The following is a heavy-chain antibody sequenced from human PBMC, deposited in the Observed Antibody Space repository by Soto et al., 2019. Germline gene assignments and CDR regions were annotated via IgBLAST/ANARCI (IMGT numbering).Heavy chain of an antibody. CDR3: AREYKYDSSGYRTFDT. J-gene: IGHJ4*02. Sequence: QVQLVQSGPEVKKPGASVKLSCKASGYIFRTYDISWVRQAPGQGLEWMGWINAHNSNTNYAQKFQGRVTMATDTLTNTHYTELRSLRSDDTAVFYCAREYKYDSSGYRTFDTWGQGTLVTVSS. V-gene: IGHV1-18*01. D-gene: IGHD3-22*01. CDR2: INAHNSNT. CDR1: GYIFRTYD.